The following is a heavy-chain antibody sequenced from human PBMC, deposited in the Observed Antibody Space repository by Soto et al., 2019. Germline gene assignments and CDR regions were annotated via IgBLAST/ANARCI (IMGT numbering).Heavy chain of an antibody. V-gene: IGHV3-11*05. CDR3: VRVNGFVATGSRNYYGMDV. CDR2: ISSSSSYT. D-gene: IGHD2-21*01. CDR1: GFTFSDYY. Sequence: PGGSLRLSCAASGFTFSDYYMSWIRQAPGKGLEWVSYISSSSSYTNYADSVKGRFTISRDNAKNSLYLQMNSLRAEDTAVYYCVRVNGFVATGSRNYYGMDVWGQGTTVTVSS. J-gene: IGHJ6*02.